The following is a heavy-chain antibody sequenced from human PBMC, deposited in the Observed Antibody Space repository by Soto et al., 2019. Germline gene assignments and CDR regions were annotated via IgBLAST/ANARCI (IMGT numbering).Heavy chain of an antibody. Sequence: EVQLVESGGGLVQPGGSLRLSCAASGFTFSSYEMNWVRQAPGKGLEWVSYISSGGSTIYYADSVKGRFTISRDNAKSSLYLQMNSLRAEDTAAYYCAREGFSCYGMDVWGQGTTVTVSS. V-gene: IGHV3-48*03. CDR2: ISSGGSTI. CDR3: AREGFSCYGMDV. J-gene: IGHJ6*02. CDR1: GFTFSSYE. D-gene: IGHD2-15*01.